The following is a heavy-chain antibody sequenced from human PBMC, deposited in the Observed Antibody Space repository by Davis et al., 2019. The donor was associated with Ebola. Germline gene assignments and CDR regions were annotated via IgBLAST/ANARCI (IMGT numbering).Heavy chain of an antibody. CDR2: TYYRSKWYN. V-gene: IGHV6-1*01. Sequence: MPSETLSLTCAISGDSVSRNSASWNWIRQSPSRGLEWLGRTYYRSKWYNEYAVSVKSRMTINIDTSKNQVSLQLNSVTPDDTAVYYCAREGSTRWARYYYYGLDVWGQGTTVTVSS. D-gene: IGHD6-13*01. CDR1: GDSVSRNSAS. J-gene: IGHJ6*02. CDR3: AREGSTRWARYYYYGLDV.